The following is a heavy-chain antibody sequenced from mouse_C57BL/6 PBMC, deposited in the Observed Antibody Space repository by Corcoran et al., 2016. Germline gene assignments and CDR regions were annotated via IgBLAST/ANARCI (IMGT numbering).Heavy chain of an antibody. D-gene: IGHD1-1*01. CDR1: GYAFNNYR. CDR3: ARESDGSTSFAY. Sequence: QVQLQQSGAELVKPGASVKISCNASGYAFNNYRMHWVKQRPGKGLEWIGQIYPGDGDTNYNEKFKGKATLTADNSSSTAYMELRSLTSEDSAVYDCARESDGSTSFAYWGQGTLVTVSA. CDR2: IYPGDGDT. V-gene: IGHV1-80*01. J-gene: IGHJ3*01.